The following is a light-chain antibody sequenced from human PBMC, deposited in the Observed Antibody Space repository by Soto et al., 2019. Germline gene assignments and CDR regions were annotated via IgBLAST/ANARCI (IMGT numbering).Light chain of an antibody. CDR3: QQYADSPLT. Sequence: EIVLTQSPDTLSLSPGERATLSCRTSEPIRNTYVAWYQQQPGQAPRLLIYGASSRAIGIPDRFSGSGSGTEFTLTISRLEPEDFALYYCQQYADSPLTFGGGTKVDIK. CDR1: EPIRNTY. CDR2: GAS. V-gene: IGKV3-20*01. J-gene: IGKJ4*01.